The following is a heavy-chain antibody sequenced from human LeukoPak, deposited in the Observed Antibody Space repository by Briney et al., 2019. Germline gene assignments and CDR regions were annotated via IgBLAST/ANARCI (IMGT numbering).Heavy chain of an antibody. CDR2: MYYSGST. CDR1: GGSISRSSYY. Sequence: SETLSLTCTVSGGSISRSSYYWGWIRQPPGKGLEWMGSMYYSGSTFYNPSLKSRVTILVDTSKNQFSLKLSSVTAADTAVYYCARDYGSGRRYYYMDVWGKGTTVTVSS. V-gene: IGHV4-39*07. J-gene: IGHJ6*03. D-gene: IGHD3-10*01. CDR3: ARDYGSGRRYYYMDV.